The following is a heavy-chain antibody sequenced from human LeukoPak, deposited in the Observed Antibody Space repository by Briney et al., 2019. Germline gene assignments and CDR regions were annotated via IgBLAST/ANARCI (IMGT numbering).Heavy chain of an antibody. CDR3: ARGIAAAANLPGF. Sequence: ASVKVSCKASGGTFMRHSISWVRQAPGQGLEWMGGIIPILAAADYPQKYQGRVTITTDESTSTVFMELRSLRSDDTAVYYCARGIAAAANLPGFWGQGTLVTVSS. V-gene: IGHV1-69*16. CDR2: IIPILAAA. CDR1: GGTFMRHS. D-gene: IGHD6-13*01. J-gene: IGHJ4*02.